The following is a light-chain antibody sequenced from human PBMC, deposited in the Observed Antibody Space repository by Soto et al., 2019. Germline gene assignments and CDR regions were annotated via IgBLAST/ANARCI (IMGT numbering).Light chain of an antibody. V-gene: IGKV1-5*03. Sequence: DIQMTQSPSTLSASVGDRVTITCRASQXIXXXLAWYQQKPGKAPKLFIFKXSTLEIGVPSRFSGSGSGTEFXXSXXXXXPXDFATYFCQQYESFPRTFGQGTKVEMK. J-gene: IGKJ1*01. CDR2: KXS. CDR1: QXIXXX. CDR3: QQYESFPRT.